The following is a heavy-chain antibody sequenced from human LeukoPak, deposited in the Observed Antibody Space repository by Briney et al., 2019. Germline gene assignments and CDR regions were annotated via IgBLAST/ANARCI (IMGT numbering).Heavy chain of an antibody. CDR1: GFTFSSYA. CDR3: ARDGRSSGYYGY. CDR2: ISYDGSNK. D-gene: IGHD3-22*01. J-gene: IGHJ4*02. V-gene: IGHV3-30-3*01. Sequence: GRSLRLSCAASGFTFSSYAMHWVRQAPGKGLEWVAVISYDGSNKYYADSVKGRFTISRDNSKNTLYLQMNSLRAEDTAVYYCARDGRSSGYYGYWGQGTLVTVSS.